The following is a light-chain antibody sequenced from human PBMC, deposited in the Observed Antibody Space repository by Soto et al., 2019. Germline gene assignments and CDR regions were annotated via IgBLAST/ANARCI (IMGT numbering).Light chain of an antibody. J-gene: IGKJ5*01. CDR1: QYVSNK. CDR2: GAS. Sequence: EIVLTHSPATLSLXXGETATLSCRASQYVSNKVAWYQQKPGQAPSLLILGASTRATGVPARFSGSGSGTEFTLSISSLQSEDFAVYYCKQYKEWPPFTFGQGTRLEIK. CDR3: KQYKEWPPFT. V-gene: IGKV3-15*01.